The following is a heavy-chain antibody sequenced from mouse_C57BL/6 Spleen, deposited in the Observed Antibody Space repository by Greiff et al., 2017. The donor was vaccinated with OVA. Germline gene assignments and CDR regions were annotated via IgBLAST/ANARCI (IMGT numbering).Heavy chain of an antibody. Sequence: EVQRVESGGGLVKPGGSLKLSCAASGFTFSSYAMSWVRQTPEKRLEWVATISDGGSYTYYPDNVKGRFTISRDNATNNLYLQMSHLKSEDTAMYYCARGPDYYGSSYGWYFDVWGTGTTVTVSS. J-gene: IGHJ1*03. CDR3: ARGPDYYGSSYGWYFDV. CDR2: ISDGGSYT. D-gene: IGHD1-1*01. V-gene: IGHV5-4*01. CDR1: GFTFSSYA.